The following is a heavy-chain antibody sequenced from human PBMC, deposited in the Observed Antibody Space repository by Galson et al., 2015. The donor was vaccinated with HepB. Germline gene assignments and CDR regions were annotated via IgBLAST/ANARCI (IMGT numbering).Heavy chain of an antibody. CDR3: ARSEPYYYDSSGYRVSFDY. Sequence: QSGAEVKKPGESLKISCKGSGYSFTSDRIGWVRQMPGKGLEWMGIIYPGDSDTRYSPSFQGQVTISADKSISTAYLQWSSLKASDTAMYYCARSEPYYYDSSGYRVSFDYWGQGTLVTVSS. CDR2: IYPGDSDT. V-gene: IGHV5-51*01. J-gene: IGHJ4*02. CDR1: GYSFTSDR. D-gene: IGHD3-22*01.